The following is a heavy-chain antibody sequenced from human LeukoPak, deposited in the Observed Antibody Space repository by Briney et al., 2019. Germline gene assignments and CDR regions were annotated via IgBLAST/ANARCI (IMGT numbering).Heavy chain of an antibody. CDR2: IYTSGST. Sequence: SETLSLTCTVSGGSISSGNYYWSWIRQPAGKGLEWIGRIYTSGSTNYNPSLKSRVTISVDTSRNQFSLKLSSVTAADTAVYYCARDMEDIVVAPAKYYYYMDVWGKGTTVTVSS. CDR3: ARDMEDIVVAPAKYYYYMDV. J-gene: IGHJ6*03. CDR1: GGSISSGNYY. D-gene: IGHD2-2*01. V-gene: IGHV4-61*02.